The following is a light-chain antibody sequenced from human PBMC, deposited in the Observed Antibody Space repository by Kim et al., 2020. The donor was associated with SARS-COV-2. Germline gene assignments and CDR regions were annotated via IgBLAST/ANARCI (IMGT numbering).Light chain of an antibody. V-gene: IGLV2-14*04. CDR2: DVT. J-gene: IGLJ2*01. CDR3: TSYTSNNTPEI. Sequence: SITISCTETSSNLGDYDYVSWYQQYPGKAPKLLIYDVTKRPSGVSIRFSGSKSGNTASLTISGLLAEDEADYYCTSYTSNNTPEIFGGGTQLTVL. CDR1: SSNLGDYDY.